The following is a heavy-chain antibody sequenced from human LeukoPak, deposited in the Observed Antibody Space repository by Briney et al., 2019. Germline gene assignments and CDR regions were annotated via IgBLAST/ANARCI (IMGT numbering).Heavy chain of an antibody. CDR3: ARDGWGRAFDI. Sequence: SETLSLTCTVSGGSISSHYCSWIRQSPQKRLEWIGYIYYSGSTNYNPSLKSRVTISVDTSKNQFSLKRSSVTAADTAVYYCARDGWGRAFDIWGQGTMVTASS. D-gene: IGHD1-26*01. CDR2: IYYSGST. J-gene: IGHJ3*02. CDR1: GGSISSHY. V-gene: IGHV4-59*11.